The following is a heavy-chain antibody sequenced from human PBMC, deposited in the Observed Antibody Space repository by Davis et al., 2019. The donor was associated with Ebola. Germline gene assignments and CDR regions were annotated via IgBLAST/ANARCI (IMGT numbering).Heavy chain of an antibody. J-gene: IGHJ4*02. D-gene: IGHD3-3*01. CDR2: ISSSSSTI. CDR1: GFTFSSYS. V-gene: IGHV3-48*02. Sequence: PGGSLRLSCAASGFTFSSYSMNWVRQAPGKGLEWVSYISSSSSTIYYADSVKGRFTISRDNAKNSLYLQMNSLRDEDTAVYYCARDLYDFWSGYYFDYWGQGTLVTVSS. CDR3: ARDLYDFWSGYYFDY.